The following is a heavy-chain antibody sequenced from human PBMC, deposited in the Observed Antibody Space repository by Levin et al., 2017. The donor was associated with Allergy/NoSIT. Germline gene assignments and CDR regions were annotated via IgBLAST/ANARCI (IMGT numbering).Heavy chain of an antibody. J-gene: IGHJ4*02. CDR3: ARLSEALWIEDNDY. Sequence: LGESLKISCQGSGYTFRNYWIGWVRQMPGKGLEWMGIIYPADSDTRYTPSFEGQVTISVDKSTNTAYLQWNSLKASDSAMYYCARLSEALWIEDNDYWGQGTPVTVSS. D-gene: IGHD2-21*01. CDR1: GYTFRNYW. V-gene: IGHV5-51*01. CDR2: IYPADSDT.